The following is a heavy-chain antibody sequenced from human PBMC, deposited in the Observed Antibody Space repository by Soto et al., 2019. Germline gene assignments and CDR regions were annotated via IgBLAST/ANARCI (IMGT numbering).Heavy chain of an antibody. CDR1: GFTFSSYG. J-gene: IGHJ6*02. CDR2: IWYDGSNK. Sequence: AGGSLRLSCAASGFTFSSYGMHWVRQAPGKGLEWVAVIWYDGSNKYYADSVKGRFTISRDNSKNTLYLQMNSLRAEDTAVYYCARSRTIFGGRYYGMDVWGQGTTVTVSS. V-gene: IGHV3-33*01. CDR3: ARSRTIFGGRYYGMDV. D-gene: IGHD3-3*01.